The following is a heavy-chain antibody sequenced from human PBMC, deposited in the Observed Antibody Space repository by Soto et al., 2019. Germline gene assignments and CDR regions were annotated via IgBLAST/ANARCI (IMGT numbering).Heavy chain of an antibody. Sequence: QVQLVQSGAEVKKPGASVKVSCKASGYTFTSYAMHWVRQAPGQRLEWMGWINAGNGNTKYSQKFQGRVTITRDTSASTAYMELSSLRSEDTAVCYCATKGIAGAVGGYWGQGTLVTVSS. CDR3: ATKGIAGAVGGY. V-gene: IGHV1-3*01. D-gene: IGHD6-19*01. CDR2: INAGNGNT. CDR1: GYTFTSYA. J-gene: IGHJ4*02.